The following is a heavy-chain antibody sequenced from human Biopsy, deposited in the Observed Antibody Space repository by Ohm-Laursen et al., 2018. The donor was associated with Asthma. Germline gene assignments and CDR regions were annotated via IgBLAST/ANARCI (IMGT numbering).Heavy chain of an antibody. CDR3: ARGGSRDLWGTYRYPWDY. Sequence: GSLRLSCAASGFMFRSFGMHWVRQAPGKGLEWASYISWSSSYTNYADSVKGRFTISRDNAKNSLFLQMNSLRAEDTAVYYCARGGSRDLWGTYRYPWDYWGQGTLVTVSS. D-gene: IGHD3-16*02. CDR2: ISWSSSYT. J-gene: IGHJ4*02. V-gene: IGHV3-21*05. CDR1: GFMFRSFG.